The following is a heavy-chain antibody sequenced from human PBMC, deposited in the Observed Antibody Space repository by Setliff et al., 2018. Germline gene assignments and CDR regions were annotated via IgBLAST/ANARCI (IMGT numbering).Heavy chain of an antibody. Sequence: GASVKVSCKASGYTFTSYGISWVRQAPGQGLEWMGWISAYNGNTNYAQKLQGRVTMTRDTSTSTVYMELSSLRSEDTALYYCARRMWELRSDAFDIWGQGTMVTVSS. D-gene: IGHD1-26*01. V-gene: IGHV1-18*01. CDR2: ISAYNGNT. CDR1: GYTFTSYG. J-gene: IGHJ3*02. CDR3: ARRMWELRSDAFDI.